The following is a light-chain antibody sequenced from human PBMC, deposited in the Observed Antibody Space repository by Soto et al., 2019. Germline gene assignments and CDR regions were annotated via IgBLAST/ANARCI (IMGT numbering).Light chain of an antibody. CDR3: QQYNNWPIT. Sequence: EILRTQSPATLSVSPGERATISCRASQSVSSNLAWYQQKPGQAPRLLIYGASTRATGIPARFSGSGSGTEFNLTLSSLQSDDFAVYNCQQYNNWPITFSQGTRLDI. V-gene: IGKV3D-15*01. CDR1: QSVSSN. CDR2: GAS. J-gene: IGKJ5*01.